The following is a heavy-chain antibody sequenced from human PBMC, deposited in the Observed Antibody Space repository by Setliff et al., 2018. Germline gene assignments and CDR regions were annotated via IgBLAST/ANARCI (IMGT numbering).Heavy chain of an antibody. D-gene: IGHD1-26*01. V-gene: IGHV1-8*01. Sequence: GASVKVSCKASGYTFTSYDINWVRQATGQGLEWMGWMNPNSGNTGYAQKFQGRVTMTRNTSISAAYMELSRLRSDDTVVYYCARGLRGSAAFDIWGQGTMVTVSS. CDR3: ARGLRGSAAFDI. J-gene: IGHJ3*02. CDR1: GYTFTSYD. CDR2: MNPNSGNT.